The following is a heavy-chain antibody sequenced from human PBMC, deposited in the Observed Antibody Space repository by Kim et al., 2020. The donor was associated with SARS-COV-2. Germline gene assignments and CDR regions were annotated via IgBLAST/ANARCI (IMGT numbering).Heavy chain of an antibody. V-gene: IGHV3-7*01. Sequence: EMYYVDSVKGRFNISSDNAKNSLYLQMNSLRAEDAAVYYCARDRPRGHFDYWGQGTLVTVSS. CDR3: ARDRPRGHFDY. J-gene: IGHJ4*02. CDR2: EM.